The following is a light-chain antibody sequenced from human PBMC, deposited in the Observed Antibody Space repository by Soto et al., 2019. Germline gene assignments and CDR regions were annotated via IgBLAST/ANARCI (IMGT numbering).Light chain of an antibody. CDR2: EVS. Sequence: QSALTQPPSASGSPGQSVTISCTGTSSDVGGYNYVSWYQQHPGKAPKLMIYEVSKRPSGVPDRFSGSKSGNTASLTVSGLQAEDEADYYCSSYAGSLVFGGGTKLTLL. CDR1: SSDVGGYNY. V-gene: IGLV2-8*01. CDR3: SSYAGSLV. J-gene: IGLJ2*01.